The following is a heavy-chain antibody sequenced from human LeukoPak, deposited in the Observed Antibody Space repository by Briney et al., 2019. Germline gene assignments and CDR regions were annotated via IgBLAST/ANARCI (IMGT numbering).Heavy chain of an antibody. J-gene: IGHJ4*02. CDR2: LRGDGET. V-gene: IGHV3-23*01. D-gene: IGHD3-16*01. Sequence: PGGSLRLSCVASGFIFRDYAMSGVRQTPAGGLEWVSSLRGDGETFYTDSVKGRFTLSRDHSRNTVYLQLSNLRVEDTAVYYCAKASWVSSADAVLWGQGTLVTVS. CDR1: GFIFRDYA. CDR3: AKASWVSSADAVL.